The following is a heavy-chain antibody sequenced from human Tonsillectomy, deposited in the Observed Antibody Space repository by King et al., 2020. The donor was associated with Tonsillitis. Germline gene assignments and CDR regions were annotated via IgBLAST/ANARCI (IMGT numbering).Heavy chain of an antibody. V-gene: IGHV1-2*02. CDR1: GYTFIDYY. CDR3: AREDGSGSSDAFDI. CDR2: INPNSGGT. D-gene: IGHD3-10*01. Sequence: VQLVESGAEVEKPGASVKVSCKASGYTFIDYYIHWVRQAPGQGLEWMGWINPNSGGTNSEQKFQDRVTMTRDTSISTAYMELSRLRSDDTAVYYCAREDGSGSSDAFDIWGQGTMVSVSS. J-gene: IGHJ3*02.